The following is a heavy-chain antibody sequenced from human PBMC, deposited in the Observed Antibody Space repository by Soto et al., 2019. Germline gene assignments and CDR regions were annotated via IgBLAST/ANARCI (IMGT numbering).Heavy chain of an antibody. CDR3: ARSVFLRPTFDY. V-gene: IGHV4-59*08. Sequence: SETLSLTCTVSGGSISSYYWSWIRQPPGKGLEWIGYIYYSGSTNYNPSLKSRVTISVDTSKNQFSLKLSSVTAADTAVYYCARSVFLRPTFDYWGQGTLVTVSS. CDR2: IYYSGST. D-gene: IGHD3-10*01. J-gene: IGHJ4*02. CDR1: GGSISSYY.